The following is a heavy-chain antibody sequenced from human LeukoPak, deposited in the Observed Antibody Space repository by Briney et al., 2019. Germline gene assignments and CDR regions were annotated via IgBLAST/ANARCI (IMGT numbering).Heavy chain of an antibody. D-gene: IGHD3-22*01. J-gene: IGHJ4*02. CDR2: IIPIFATA. CDR1: GGTFSSYA. CDR3: TRGPITTRSHFDY. V-gene: IGHV1-69*13. Sequence: SVKVSCKASGGTFSSYAISWVRQAPGQGLEWMGGIIPIFATANYAQKFQGRVTITADESTSTAYMELSSLRSEDTAVYYCTRGPITTRSHFDYWGQGTLVTVSS.